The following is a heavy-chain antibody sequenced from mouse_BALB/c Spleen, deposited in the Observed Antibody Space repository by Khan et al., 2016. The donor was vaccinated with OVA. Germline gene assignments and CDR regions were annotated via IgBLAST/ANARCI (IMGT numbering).Heavy chain of an antibody. Sequence: VQLQQSGPELMKPGASVKISCKASGYSFTSYYIHWVMQSHGKSLEWIGYIDPFSGGTTYHQKFKGQATLTVDKSSSTAYIHLSNLNSEDSACYYCTRHGYVACFTYWGQGTLVTVSA. CDR3: TRHGYVACFTY. J-gene: IGHJ3*01. CDR2: IDPFSGGT. CDR1: GYSFTSYY. D-gene: IGHD2-2*01. V-gene: IGHV1S135*01.